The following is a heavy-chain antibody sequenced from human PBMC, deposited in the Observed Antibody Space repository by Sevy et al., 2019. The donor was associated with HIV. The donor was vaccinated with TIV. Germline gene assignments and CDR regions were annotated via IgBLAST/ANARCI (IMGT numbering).Heavy chain of an antibody. CDR1: GYRFADYW. Sequence: GESLKISCKASGYRFADYWIGWVRQMPGKDLEYMGIIYPGDSDTRYSPPFQGQVTISVDKSISTAYLQWSSLKASDSAIYYCARGARGTLPAYYYYTLNVWGQGTTVTVSS. CDR3: ARGARGTLPAYYYYTLNV. D-gene: IGHD1-1*01. V-gene: IGHV5-51*01. CDR2: IYPGDSDT. J-gene: IGHJ6*02.